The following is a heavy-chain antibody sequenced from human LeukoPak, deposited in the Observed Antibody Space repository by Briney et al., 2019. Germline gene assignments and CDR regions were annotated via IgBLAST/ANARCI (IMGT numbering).Heavy chain of an antibody. D-gene: IGHD3-16*01. Sequence: GGSLRLSCAVSGLSVSSNFMNWVRQAPGEGLEWVANINPDGGEERYVDSVKGRFVISRDNAKNSLYLQMNSLRAEDTAVYYCAIWGADQNYWGQGTLVTVSS. CDR2: INPDGGEE. J-gene: IGHJ4*02. CDR3: AIWGADQNY. CDR1: GLSVSSNF. V-gene: IGHV3-7*02.